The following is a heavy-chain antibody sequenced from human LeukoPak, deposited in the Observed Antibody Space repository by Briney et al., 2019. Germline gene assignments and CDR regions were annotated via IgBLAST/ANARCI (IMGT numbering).Heavy chain of an antibody. Sequence: SETLSLTCTVSGGSISTSSYYWGWIGQPPGKGLEWIGTIYYSGTTYYNPSLESRVTISEDTSRNRFSLMLSSVTAADTAIYYCARQVSDYFYYYMDVWGEGTTVIVSS. CDR3: ARQVSDYFYYYMDV. CDR2: IYYSGTT. J-gene: IGHJ6*03. CDR1: GGSISTSSYY. V-gene: IGHV4-39*01.